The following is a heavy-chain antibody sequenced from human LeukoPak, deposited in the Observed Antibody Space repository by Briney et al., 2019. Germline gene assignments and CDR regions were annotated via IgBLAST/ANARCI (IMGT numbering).Heavy chain of an antibody. J-gene: IGHJ3*02. Sequence: GGSLRLSCAASGFTFSSYSMNWVRQAPGKGLEWVSYISSSSSTIYYADSVKGRFTISRDNAKNSLYLQMNSLRAEDTAVYYCARDTGWSGYYSWDAFDIWGQGTMVTVSS. CDR1: GFTFSSYS. CDR2: ISSSSSTI. D-gene: IGHD3-3*01. V-gene: IGHV3-48*01. CDR3: ARDTGWSGYYSWDAFDI.